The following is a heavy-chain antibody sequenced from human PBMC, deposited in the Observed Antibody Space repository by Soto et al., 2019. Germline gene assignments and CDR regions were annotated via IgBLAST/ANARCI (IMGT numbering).Heavy chain of an antibody. CDR3: ARVRVGATYYFDD. CDR1: GFTFRDYY. D-gene: IGHD1-26*01. CDR2: ISGRATDT. J-gene: IGHJ4*01. V-gene: IGHV3-11*06. Sequence: PGGSLRLSCAASGFTFRDYYMSWIRQAPGKGLEWISYISGRATDTRYADSVKGRFTISRDNVNKSFFLQMNSLTAEDAAVYYCARVRVGATYYFDDWGHGTLVTVSS.